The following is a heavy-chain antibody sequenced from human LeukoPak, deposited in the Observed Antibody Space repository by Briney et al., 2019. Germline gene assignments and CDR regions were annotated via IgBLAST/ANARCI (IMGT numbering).Heavy chain of an antibody. Sequence: GGSLSLSCAASGFTFNIYAMSWVSQAPGKGLEWVAGISGSGGSTGYADSVKGRFTISRDNSKNTLYLHMNSLRAEDTAVYYCAKDRRIAAAYLFDYWGQGTLVSVSS. J-gene: IGHJ4*02. D-gene: IGHD6-13*01. V-gene: IGHV3-23*01. CDR3: AKDRRIAAAYLFDY. CDR1: GFTFNIYA. CDR2: ISGSGGST.